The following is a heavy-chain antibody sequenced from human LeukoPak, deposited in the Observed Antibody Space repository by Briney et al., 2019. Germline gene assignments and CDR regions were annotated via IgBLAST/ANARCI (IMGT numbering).Heavy chain of an antibody. V-gene: IGHV4-59*01. CDR3: ASVNYYYYYGMDV. CDR1: GGSISSYY. CDR2: IYYSVST. J-gene: IGHJ6*02. Sequence: SETLSLTCTVSGGSISSYYWSWIRQPPGKGLEWIGYIYYSVSTNYNPSLKSRVTISVDTSKNQFSLKLSSVTAADTAVYYCASVNYYYYYGMDVWGQGTTVTVSS.